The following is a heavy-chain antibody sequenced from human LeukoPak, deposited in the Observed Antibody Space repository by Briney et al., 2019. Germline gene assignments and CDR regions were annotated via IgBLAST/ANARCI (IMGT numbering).Heavy chain of an antibody. V-gene: IGHV3-7*01. CDR3: ARKTGDC. CDR2: VKHDGSEK. J-gene: IGHJ4*02. D-gene: IGHD1-14*01. CDR1: GLTFSTYW. Sequence: GGSLRLSCAVSGLTFSTYWMSWVRQAPGQGLEWVANVKHDGSEKYYVDSVRGRFTISRDNAKNPLYLQMNSLRVEDTAVYYCARKTGDCWGQGTLVIVSS.